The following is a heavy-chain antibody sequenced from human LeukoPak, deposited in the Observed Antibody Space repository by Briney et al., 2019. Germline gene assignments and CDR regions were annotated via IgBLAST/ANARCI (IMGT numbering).Heavy chain of an antibody. CDR2: ISWNSGSI. D-gene: IGHD3-3*01. CDR3: ARAYYDFWSGYRL. CDR1: GFTFDDYA. V-gene: IGHV3-9*01. Sequence: GRSLRLSCAASGFTFDDYAMHWVRQAPGKGLEWVSGISWNSGSIGYADSVKGRFTISRDNAKNSLYLQMNSLRAEDTAVYYCARAYYDFWSGYRLWGQGTLVTVSS. J-gene: IGHJ4*02.